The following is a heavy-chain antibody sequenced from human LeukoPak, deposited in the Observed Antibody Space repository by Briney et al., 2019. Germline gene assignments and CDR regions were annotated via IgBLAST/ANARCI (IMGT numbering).Heavy chain of an antibody. J-gene: IGHJ6*03. CDR3: ARVREGYYYYYYMDV. Sequence: SETLSLTCTVSGGSISSGSYYWSWIRQPAGKGLEWIGRIYTSGSTNYNPSLKSRVTISVDTSKNQFSLKLSSVTAADTAVYYCARVREGYYYYYYMDVWGEGTTVTVSS. V-gene: IGHV4-61*02. CDR1: GGSISSGSYY. CDR2: IYTSGST.